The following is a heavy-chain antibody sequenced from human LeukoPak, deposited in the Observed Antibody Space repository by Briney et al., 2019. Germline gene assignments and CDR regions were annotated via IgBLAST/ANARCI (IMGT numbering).Heavy chain of an antibody. CDR3: AKGRMTTDY. V-gene: IGHV3-23*01. CDR1: GFTFSTYA. J-gene: IGHJ4*02. Sequence: GGPLRLSCAASGFTFSTYAMTWVRQAPGKGLEWLSSISGSGYSTYYADSLKGRFTISRDNSNNTLYLQMNSLRAEDTAVYYCAKGRMTTDYWGQGTLVTVSS. CDR2: ISGSGYST. D-gene: IGHD4-17*01.